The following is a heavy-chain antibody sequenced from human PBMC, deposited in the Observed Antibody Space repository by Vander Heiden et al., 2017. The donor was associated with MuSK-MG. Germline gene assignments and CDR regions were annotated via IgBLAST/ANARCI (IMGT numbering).Heavy chain of an antibody. Sequence: QVQLVQSGAEVKKPGSSVTVSCKASGGTFSSYAISWVRQAPGQGLEWMGGIIPIFGTANYAQKFQGRVTITADESTSTAYMELSSLRSEDTAVYYCARDRNNGIAAAGFDYWGQGTLVTVSS. V-gene: IGHV1-69*01. CDR2: IIPIFGTA. CDR1: GGTFSSYA. CDR3: ARDRNNGIAAAGFDY. D-gene: IGHD6-13*01. J-gene: IGHJ4*02.